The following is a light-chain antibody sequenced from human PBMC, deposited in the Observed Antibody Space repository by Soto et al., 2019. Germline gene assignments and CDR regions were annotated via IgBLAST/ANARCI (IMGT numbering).Light chain of an antibody. CDR2: GAS. Sequence: EIVMTQSPATLSVSPGERVTLSCRASESLSTYLAWYQQKPGQAPRLLIYGASTEASGIPARFSDSVSPTDFTLTISSLQSEDFAVYYCQSYNDWPFTFGQGTKLEI. CDR1: ESLSTY. J-gene: IGKJ2*01. CDR3: QSYNDWPFT. V-gene: IGKV3-15*01.